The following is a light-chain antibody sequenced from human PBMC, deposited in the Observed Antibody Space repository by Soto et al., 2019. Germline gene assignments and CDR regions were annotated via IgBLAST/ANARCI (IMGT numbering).Light chain of an antibody. CDR3: SSYTSSSTLYV. V-gene: IGLV2-14*01. J-gene: IGLJ1*01. CDR2: EVS. Sequence: QSALTQPASVSGSPGQSITISCTGTSSDVAFYNHVSWYQQHPGKAPKLMIYEVSNRPSGVSNRFSGSKSGNTASLTISGLQAEDEADYYCSSYTSSSTLYVFGTGTKVTVL. CDR1: SSDVAFYNH.